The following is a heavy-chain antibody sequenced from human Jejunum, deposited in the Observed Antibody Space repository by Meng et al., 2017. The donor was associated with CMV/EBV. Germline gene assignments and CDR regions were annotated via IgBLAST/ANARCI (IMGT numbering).Heavy chain of an antibody. V-gene: IGHV4-4*07. D-gene: IGHD2-2*01. Sequence: QGQLPEAGPGLVKPSETLSLTCSVSGGSIRTYSWTWIRQPAGKGLEWIGRISSSGSTNYNPSLNSRVTMSVDTSKNHFSLRLSSVTAADTAVYYCARDLPGVGVDYWGQGTLVTVSS. CDR2: ISSSGST. J-gene: IGHJ4*02. CDR3: ARDLPGVGVDY. CDR1: GGSIRTYS.